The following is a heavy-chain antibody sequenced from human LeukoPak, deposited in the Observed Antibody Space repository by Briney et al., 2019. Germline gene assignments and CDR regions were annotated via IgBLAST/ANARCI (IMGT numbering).Heavy chain of an antibody. V-gene: IGHV4-30-4*01. CDR3: ARGAEGFDY. CDR2: IYYSGST. J-gene: IGHJ4*02. D-gene: IGHD6-19*01. Sequence: PSETLSLTCTVSGGSISSGDYYWRWIRQPPGKGLEWIGYIYYSGSTYYNPSLKSRVTISIDTSKNQFSLQLNSETPEDTAVYYCARGAEGFDYWGQGTLVTVSS. CDR1: GGSISSGDYY.